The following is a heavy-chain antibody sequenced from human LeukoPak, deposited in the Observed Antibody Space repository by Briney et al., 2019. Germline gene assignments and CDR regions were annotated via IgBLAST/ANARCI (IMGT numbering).Heavy chain of an antibody. CDR3: ARLWIGAEGNWFDP. Sequence: SETLSLTCTVSGGSISSSSYYWGWIRQPPGKGLEWIGSIYYSGSTYYNPSLKSRVTISVDTSKNQFSLKLSSVTAADTAVYYCARLWIGAEGNWFDPWGQGTLVTVSS. D-gene: IGHD3-3*01. V-gene: IGHV4-39*01. J-gene: IGHJ5*02. CDR2: IYYSGST. CDR1: GGSISSSSYY.